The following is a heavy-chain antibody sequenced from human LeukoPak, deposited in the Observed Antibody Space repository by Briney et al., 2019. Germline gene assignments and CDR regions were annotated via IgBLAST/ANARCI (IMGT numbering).Heavy chain of an antibody. D-gene: IGHD5-24*01. CDR1: GGSFSSYY. CDR3: ATERDGYPVDAFDI. V-gene: IGHV4-59*10. J-gene: IGHJ3*02. CDR2: IYPSGST. Sequence: SETLSLTCAVYGGSFSSYYWSWIRQPAGKGLEWIGRIYPSGSTNYNPSLKSRVTMSVDTSKNQFSLKLSSVTAADTAVYYCATERDGYPVDAFDIWGQGTMVTVSS.